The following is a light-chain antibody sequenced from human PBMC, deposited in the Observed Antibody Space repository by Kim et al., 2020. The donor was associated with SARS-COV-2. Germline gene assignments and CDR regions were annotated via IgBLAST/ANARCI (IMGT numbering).Light chain of an antibody. Sequence: APVRIRAPIPSRDRQRMTRWLASAQRKPGKAANLLIYGASSLEGRIPSSLSGSGSRTEFTLNVSSLQPDDFATYYCHQYNSYSRTFGQGTKLEL. CDR1: QRMTRW. CDR3: HQYNSYSRT. V-gene: IGKV1-5*01. J-gene: IGKJ2*01. CDR2: GAS.